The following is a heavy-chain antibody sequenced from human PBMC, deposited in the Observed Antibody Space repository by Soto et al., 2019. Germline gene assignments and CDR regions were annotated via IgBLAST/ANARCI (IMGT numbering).Heavy chain of an antibody. Sequence: QVQLVQSGAEVRKPGSSVKVSCKSSGESFSDFAISWVRQAPGKGLEWMGGIITMCGTPNYAQRFQGRVLISADVSTNTAYMDLTNLRYEDTAVYYWAITPGGSHHSLYLMDVWGQGTTVTVSS. CDR2: IITMCGTP. D-gene: IGHD3-10*01. J-gene: IGHJ6*02. CDR1: GESFSDFA. V-gene: IGHV1-69*19. CDR3: AITPGGSHHSLYLMDV.